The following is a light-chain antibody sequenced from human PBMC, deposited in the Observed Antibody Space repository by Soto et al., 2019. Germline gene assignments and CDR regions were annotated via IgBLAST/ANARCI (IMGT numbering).Light chain of an antibody. CDR2: GAS. V-gene: IGKV3-20*01. CDR1: QSVSSSY. J-gene: IGKJ2*01. CDR3: QQYGSSPGT. Sequence: EIVLTQSPGTLSLSPGERATLSCRASQSVSSSYLAWYQQKPGQAPRHLIYGASSRATGIPDRFSGSGSGTDLTLTISRLEPEDFAVYYCQQYGSSPGTFGQGTKLEIK.